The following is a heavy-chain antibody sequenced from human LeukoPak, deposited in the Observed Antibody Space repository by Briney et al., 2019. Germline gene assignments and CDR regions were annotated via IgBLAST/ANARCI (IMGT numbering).Heavy chain of an antibody. Sequence: GGSLRLSCAASGFTFSSYGMSWVRQAPGKGLEWVSAISGSGGSTYYADSVKGRFTISRDNAKNSLYLQMNSLRAEDTAVYYCAPFTYCSSTSCYAPWGQGTLVTVSS. CDR1: GFTFSSYG. J-gene: IGHJ5*02. D-gene: IGHD2-2*01. V-gene: IGHV3-23*01. CDR3: APFTYCSSTSCYAP. CDR2: ISGSGGST.